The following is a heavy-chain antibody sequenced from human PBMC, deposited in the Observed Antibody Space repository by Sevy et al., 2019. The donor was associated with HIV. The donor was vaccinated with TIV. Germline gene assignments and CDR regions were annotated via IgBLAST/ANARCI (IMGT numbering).Heavy chain of an antibody. J-gene: IGHJ4*02. V-gene: IGHV3-20*01. D-gene: IGHD6-13*01. CDR1: GFTFDANG. CDR3: ATSYSSNLHRFDY. CDR2: INWNDGST. Sequence: GGSLRLSCAASGFTFDANGMSWVRQAPGKGLEWVSGINWNDGSTGYADSVKGRFTISRDNAKNSLYLQMNNLRAEDTALYHCATSYSSNLHRFDYWGQGTLVTVSS.